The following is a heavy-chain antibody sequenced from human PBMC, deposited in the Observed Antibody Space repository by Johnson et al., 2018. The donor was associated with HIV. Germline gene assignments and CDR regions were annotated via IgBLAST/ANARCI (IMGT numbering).Heavy chain of an antibody. CDR1: GFTFSSYA. J-gene: IGHJ3*02. CDR3: ARVRTGDSSGYHDAFDI. Sequence: VQLVESGGGVVQPGRSLRLSCAASGFTFSSYAMHWVRQATGKGLEWVSAIGTAGDRYYPGSVKGRFTISRENAKNSLYLQMNSLRVEDTALYYCARVRTGDSSGYHDAFDIWGKGTMVIVSS. CDR2: IGTAGDR. D-gene: IGHD3-22*01. V-gene: IGHV3-13*01.